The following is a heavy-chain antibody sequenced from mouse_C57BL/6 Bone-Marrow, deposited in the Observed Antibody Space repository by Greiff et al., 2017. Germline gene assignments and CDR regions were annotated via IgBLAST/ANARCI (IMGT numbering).Heavy chain of an antibody. D-gene: IGHD2-4*01. CDR1: GYSFTDYN. J-gene: IGHJ4*01. V-gene: IGHV1-39*01. CDR2: INPNSGTT. CDR3: ARGYDYDYAMDY. Sequence: VQLKESGPELVKPGASVKISCKASGYSFTDYNMNWVKQSNGTSLEWIGVINPNSGTTSYNQKFKGKATLTVDQSSSTAYMQLNSLTSEDSAVYYCARGYDYDYAMDYWGQGTSVTVSS.